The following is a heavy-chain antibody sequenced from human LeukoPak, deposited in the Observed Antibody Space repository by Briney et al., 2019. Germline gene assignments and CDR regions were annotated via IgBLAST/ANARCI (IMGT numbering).Heavy chain of an antibody. CDR3: ARDSGIAVAGTFGV. Sequence: GASVKVSCKASGYTFTSYGISWVRQAPGQGLEWMGWISAYNGNTNYAQKLQGRVTMTTDTSTSTAYMELRSLRSDDTAVYYCARDSGIAVAGTFGVWGQGTLVTVSS. V-gene: IGHV1-18*01. D-gene: IGHD6-19*01. J-gene: IGHJ4*02. CDR2: ISAYNGNT. CDR1: GYTFTSYG.